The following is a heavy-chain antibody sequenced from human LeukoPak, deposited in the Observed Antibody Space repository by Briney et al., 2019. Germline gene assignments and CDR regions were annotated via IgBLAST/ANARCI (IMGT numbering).Heavy chain of an antibody. Sequence: PGGSLRPSCAASGFTFSSYSMNWVRQAPGKGLEWVSYISSSSSTIYYADSVKGRFTISRDNAKNSLYLQMNSLRAEDTAVYYCASPLGLRDDYWGQGTLVTVSS. J-gene: IGHJ4*02. D-gene: IGHD3-16*01. CDR2: ISSSSSTI. V-gene: IGHV3-48*01. CDR3: ASPLGLRDDY. CDR1: GFTFSSYS.